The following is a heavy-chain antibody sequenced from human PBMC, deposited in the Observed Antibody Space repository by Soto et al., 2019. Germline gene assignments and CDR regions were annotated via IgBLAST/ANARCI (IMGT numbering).Heavy chain of an antibody. J-gene: IGHJ6*02. Sequence: QVQLQESGPGLVKPSETLSLTCTVSGCSISSYYWSWIRQPPGKGLEWIWYIYYSGSTNYNPSLKSRVTISVDTSKKQFSLKLSSVTAADTAVYYCARVDSRSSYYYYGMDVWGQGTTITVSS. CDR1: GCSISSYY. V-gene: IGHV4-59*01. CDR2: IYYSGST. D-gene: IGHD6-6*01. CDR3: ARVDSRSSYYYYGMDV.